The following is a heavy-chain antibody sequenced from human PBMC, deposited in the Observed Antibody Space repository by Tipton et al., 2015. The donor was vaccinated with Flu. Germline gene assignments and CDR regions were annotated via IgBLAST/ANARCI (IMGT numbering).Heavy chain of an antibody. V-gene: IGHV3-13*01. CDR3: VRDRTIGDYVLGAFDM. CDR2: IDTSGDT. J-gene: IGHJ3*02. CDR1: GFTFSSYD. Sequence: SLRLSCEDSGFTFSSYDMHWVRQTTGKGLQWVSGIDTSGDTYYEGSVKGRFTISRDNAKKSLFLQMNSLRSEDTAVYYCVRDRTIGDYVLGAFDMWGQGTMVTVSS. D-gene: IGHD4-17*01.